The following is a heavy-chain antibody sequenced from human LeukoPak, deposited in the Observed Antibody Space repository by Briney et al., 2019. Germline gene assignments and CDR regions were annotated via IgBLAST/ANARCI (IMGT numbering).Heavy chain of an antibody. D-gene: IGHD3-16*01. CDR3: ARGILGSYYFDL. V-gene: IGHV4-34*01. Sequence: SETLSLTCGVSGGSFSGYYWSWIRRPPGKGLEWIAEIHYSGATSYEPSLKSRVTISGDTAKNRISLKVTSVTAADTAVYYCARGILGSYYFDLWGRGTLVTVSS. CDR1: GGSFSGYY. J-gene: IGHJ2*01. CDR2: IHYSGAT.